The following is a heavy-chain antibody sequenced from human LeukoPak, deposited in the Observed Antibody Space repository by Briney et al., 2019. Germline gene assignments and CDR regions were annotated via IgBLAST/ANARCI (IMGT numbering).Heavy chain of an antibody. CDR1: GFTVSSNY. Sequence: GGSLRLSCAASGFTVSSNYMSWVRQAPGKGLEWDSVIYSGGSTYYADSVKGRFTISRDNSKNTLYLQMNSLRAEDTAVYYCAKFGGYSYGFVGGVDYWGQGTLVTVSS. CDR2: IYSGGST. CDR3: AKFGGYSYGFVGGVDY. J-gene: IGHJ4*02. D-gene: IGHD5-18*01. V-gene: IGHV3-66*01.